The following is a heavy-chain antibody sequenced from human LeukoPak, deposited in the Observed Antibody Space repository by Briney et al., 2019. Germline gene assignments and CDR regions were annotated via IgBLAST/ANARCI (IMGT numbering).Heavy chain of an antibody. CDR3: AKAYYDILTGYGHHYYYFSGMDV. D-gene: IGHD3-9*01. J-gene: IGHJ6*04. Sequence: FDDYAMHXVRQAPGXGLEXVXXXXXXXXSXYYADSVKGRFTISRDNSKKCLYMQMNRLRGEDRALYSCAKAYYDILTGYGHHYYYFSGMDVWGKGTPVTVS. V-gene: IGHV3-43D*04. CDR1: FDDYA. CDR2: XXXXXXSX.